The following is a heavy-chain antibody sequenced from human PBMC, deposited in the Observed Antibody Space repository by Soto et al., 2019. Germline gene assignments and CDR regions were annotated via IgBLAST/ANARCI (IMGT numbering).Heavy chain of an antibody. CDR1: GGTLSNYA. Sequence: QVHLVQSGAEVKKPWSSVKVSCKASGGTLSNYAISWVRQAPGQGLEWMGGIIPILGSANYAQKFQDRVTITADESTSTTYMELSSLRSEDAAVYYCASRERVGAFDVWGQGTVVTVSS. CDR3: ASRERVGAFDV. D-gene: IGHD1-26*01. CDR2: IIPILGSA. V-gene: IGHV1-69*01. J-gene: IGHJ3*01.